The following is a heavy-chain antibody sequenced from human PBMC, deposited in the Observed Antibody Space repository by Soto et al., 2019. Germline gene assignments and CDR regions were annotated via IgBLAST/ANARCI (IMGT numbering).Heavy chain of an antibody. V-gene: IGHV1-8*01. CDR1: GYTFTSYD. D-gene: IGHD2-21*02. J-gene: IGHJ4*02. CDR3: ARGQPPVVTAIDY. CDR2: MNPNSGNT. Sequence: ASVKVSCKASGYTFTSYDINWVRQATGQGLEWMGWMNPNSGNTGYAQKFQGRVTMTRNTSISTAYMELSSLRSEDTAVDYCARGQPPVVTAIDYWGQGTLVTVSS.